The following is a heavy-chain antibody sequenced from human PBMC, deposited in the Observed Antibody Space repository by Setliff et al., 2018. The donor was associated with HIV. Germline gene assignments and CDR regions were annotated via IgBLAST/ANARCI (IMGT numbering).Heavy chain of an antibody. CDR3: VASSSWSCRLNY. CDR2: INHSGNT. D-gene: IGHD2-2*01. CDR1: SGSLTGYY. Sequence: PSETLSLTCAVYSGSLTGYYWSWIRQPPGKGLEWLGEINHSGNTHYDPSLKSRLTISIDTSKKQFSLKLTSVTAADAAIYYCVASSSWSCRLNYWGQGTLVTVSS. J-gene: IGHJ4*02. V-gene: IGHV4-34*01.